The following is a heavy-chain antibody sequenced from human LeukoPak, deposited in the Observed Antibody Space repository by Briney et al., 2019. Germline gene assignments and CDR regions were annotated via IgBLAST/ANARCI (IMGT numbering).Heavy chain of an antibody. CDR3: AREGGGRWLPLVY. CDR1: GYSISSGYY. CDR2: IYHSGST. Sequence: SETLSLTCTVSGYSISSGYYWGWIRQPPGKGLEWIGSIYHSGSTYYNPSLKSRVTISVDTSKNQFSLKLSSVTAADTAVYYCAREGGGRWLPLVYCGQGTLVTVSS. V-gene: IGHV4-38-2*02. J-gene: IGHJ4*02. D-gene: IGHD5-24*01.